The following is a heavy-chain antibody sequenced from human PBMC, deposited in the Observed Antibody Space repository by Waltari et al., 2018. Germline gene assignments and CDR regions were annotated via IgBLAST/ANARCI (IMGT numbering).Heavy chain of an antibody. CDR1: GGSLSSHY. J-gene: IGHJ3*02. CDR2: IYYSGST. CDR3: ARERGLPYDAFDI. V-gene: IGHV4-59*11. D-gene: IGHD3-16*01. Sequence: QVQLQESGPGLVKPSETLSLTCTVSGGSLSSHYWRWIRQPPGKGLEWIGYIYYSGSTNYNPSLKSRVTISVDTSKNQFSLKLSSVTAADTAVYYCARERGLPYDAFDIWGQGTMVTVSS.